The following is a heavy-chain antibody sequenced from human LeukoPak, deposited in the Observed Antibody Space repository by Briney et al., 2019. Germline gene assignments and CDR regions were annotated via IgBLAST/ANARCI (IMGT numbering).Heavy chain of an antibody. CDR3: ARDLNYDIFSLDY. V-gene: IGHV1-69*05. D-gene: IGHD3-9*01. CDR2: IIPIFGTA. Sequence: SVKVSCKASGGTFSSYAISWVRQAPGQGLEWMGGIIPIFGTANYAQKFQGRVTITTDESTSTAYMELSSLRSEDTAVYYCARDLNYDIFSLDYWGREPWSPSPQ. J-gene: IGHJ4*02. CDR1: GGTFSSYA.